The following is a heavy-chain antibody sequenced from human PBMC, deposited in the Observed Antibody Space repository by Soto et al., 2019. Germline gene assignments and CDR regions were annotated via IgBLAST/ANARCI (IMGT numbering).Heavy chain of an antibody. D-gene: IGHD3-10*02. V-gene: IGHV3-66*01. Sequence: GGSLSPSWAPSGFTVTSHYMSWARPAAGKGLEWVSVIYSGGSTYYADSVKGRFTISRDNSKNTLYLQMNSLRAEDTAVYYCARDVLLDPWGQGT. J-gene: IGHJ5*02. CDR2: IYSGGST. CDR1: GFTVTSHY. CDR3: ARDVLLDP.